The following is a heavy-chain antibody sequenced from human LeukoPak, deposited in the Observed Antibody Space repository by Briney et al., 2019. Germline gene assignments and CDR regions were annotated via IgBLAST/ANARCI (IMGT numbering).Heavy chain of an antibody. CDR2: TYYRSTWYN. CDR1: GDSVSSNSVT. D-gene: IGHD2-2*01. J-gene: IGHJ5*02. CDR3: ARRLTQYDCFDP. V-gene: IGHV6-1*01. Sequence: SQTLSLTCAISGDSVSSNSVTWNWVRQSPSRGLEWLGRTYYRSTWYNDYAVSVRGRITVNPDTSKNQSSLHLNSVTPEHTAVYYCARRLTQYDCFDPWGQGILVTVSS.